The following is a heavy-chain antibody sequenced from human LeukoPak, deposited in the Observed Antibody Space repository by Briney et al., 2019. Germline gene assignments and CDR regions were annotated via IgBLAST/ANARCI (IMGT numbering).Heavy chain of an antibody. CDR2: ISSNGGST. V-gene: IGHV3-64D*06. CDR3: VRSRIPGWFDP. CDR1: GFTFSSYA. J-gene: IGHJ5*02. Sequence: GGSLRLSCSASGFTFSSYAMHWVRQAPGKGMEYVSAISSNGGSTYYADSVKGRFTISRDNSKNTLYLQMSSLRAEDTAVYYCVRSRIPGWFDPWGQGTLVTVSS. D-gene: IGHD1-14*01.